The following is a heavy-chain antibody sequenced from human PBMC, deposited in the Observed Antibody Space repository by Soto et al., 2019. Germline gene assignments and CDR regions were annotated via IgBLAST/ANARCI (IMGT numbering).Heavy chain of an antibody. Sequence: QVQLVQSGAEVKKPGSSVKVSCKASGGTFSSYTINWVRQAPGQGLEWMGRIIPILGIANYAQKFQGRVTITADKSTSTAYMELSSLRSEDTAVYYCARDEYGSGSYDYWGQGTLVTVSS. D-gene: IGHD3-10*01. J-gene: IGHJ4*02. CDR1: GGTFSSYT. CDR3: ARDEYGSGSYDY. V-gene: IGHV1-69*08. CDR2: IIPILGIA.